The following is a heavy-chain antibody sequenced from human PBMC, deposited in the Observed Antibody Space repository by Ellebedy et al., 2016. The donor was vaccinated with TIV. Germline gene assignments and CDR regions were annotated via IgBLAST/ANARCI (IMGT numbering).Heavy chain of an antibody. Sequence: PGGSLRLSCVASGFSFRSYWMSWVRQAPGKGLEWVANIYQDGSEKYYVDSVEGRFTISRDNANNILYLQRKSLRAEDTAVYYCARRGSYGDYAVHFNNWFDSWGQGTPVTVAP. V-gene: IGHV3-7*01. CDR3: ARRGSYGDYAVHFNNWFDS. CDR2: IYQDGSEK. CDR1: GFSFRSYW. D-gene: IGHD4-17*01. J-gene: IGHJ5*01.